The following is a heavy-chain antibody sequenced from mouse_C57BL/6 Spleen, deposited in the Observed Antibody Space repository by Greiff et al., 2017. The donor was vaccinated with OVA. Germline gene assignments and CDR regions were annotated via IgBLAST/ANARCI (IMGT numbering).Heavy chain of an antibody. D-gene: IGHD2-4*01. J-gene: IGHJ4*01. CDR3: ARHDGDYDGDAMDY. CDR1: GYTFPEYT. Sequence: VQLQQSGAELVKPGASVKLSCKASGYTFPEYTIHWVKQRSGQGLEWIGWFYPGSGSIKYNEKFKDKATLTAYNSSSTVSMGLSRLTSEDSAVYFCARHDGDYDGDAMDYWGQGTSVTVSS. CDR2: FYPGSGSI. V-gene: IGHV1-62-2*01.